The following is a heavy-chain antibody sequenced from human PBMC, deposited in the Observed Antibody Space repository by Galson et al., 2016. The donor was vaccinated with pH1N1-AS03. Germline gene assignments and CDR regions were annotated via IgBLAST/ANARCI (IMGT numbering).Heavy chain of an antibody. CDR3: ARDRGFRPDTFDI. CDR1: GYTFSTYG. V-gene: IGHV1-18*04. J-gene: IGHJ3*02. CDR2: ISGYDDDT. Sequence: SVKVSCKASGYTFSTYGVSRVRQAPGQGLEWMGWISGYDDDTNYAQNVAGRVTMTTDRSTSTGYMELRSLRSDDTAVYYCARDRGFRPDTFDIWGQGTWVTVSS. D-gene: IGHD2-15*01.